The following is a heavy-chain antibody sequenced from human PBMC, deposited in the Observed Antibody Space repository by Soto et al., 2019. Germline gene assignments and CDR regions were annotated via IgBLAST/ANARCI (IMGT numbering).Heavy chain of an antibody. J-gene: IGHJ4*02. CDR1: GFTFSRNW. CDR3: ARDVDHNVVDTVLRPCDY. CDR2: IKEDGSEK. V-gene: IGHV3-7*01. Sequence: VRLSCAGSGFTFSRNWMSWVRQAPGKGLEWVANIKEDGSEKYYVDSVKGRFTISRDNAKNSLYLQMKSLRAEDTAVYYCARDVDHNVVDTVLRPCDYWGQGTLVTVSS. D-gene: IGHD2-21*01.